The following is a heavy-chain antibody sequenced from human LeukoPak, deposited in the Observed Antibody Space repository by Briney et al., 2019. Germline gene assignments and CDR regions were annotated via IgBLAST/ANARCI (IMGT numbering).Heavy chain of an antibody. D-gene: IGHD2-2*01. Sequence: GGSLRLSCGASGFPFSNYALSWIRQTPERGLEWVSSISGGGEDTYYVDSVKGRFTISRDNSKNTLFLQMNSLTVADTAMYYCVTLSCASTICRTQFWGQGTLVSVSS. J-gene: IGHJ4*02. CDR2: ISGGGEDT. CDR1: GFPFSNYA. CDR3: VTLSCASTICRTQF. V-gene: IGHV3-23*01.